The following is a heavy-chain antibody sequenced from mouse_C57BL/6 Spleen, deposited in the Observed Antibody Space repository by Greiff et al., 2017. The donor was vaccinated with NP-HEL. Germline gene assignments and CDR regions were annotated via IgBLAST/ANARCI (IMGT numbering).Heavy chain of an antibody. V-gene: IGHV1-59*01. D-gene: IGHD1-1*01. J-gene: IGHJ2*01. Sequence: QVQLQQPGAELVRPGTSVKLSCKASGYTFTSYWMHWVKQRPGQGLEWIGVIDPSDSYTNYIQKFKGKATLTVDTSSSTAYMQLSSLTSEDSAVYYCARKGLYGSSYDVYFDYWGQGTTLTVSS. CDR3: ARKGLYGSSYDVYFDY. CDR1: GYTFTSYW. CDR2: IDPSDSYT.